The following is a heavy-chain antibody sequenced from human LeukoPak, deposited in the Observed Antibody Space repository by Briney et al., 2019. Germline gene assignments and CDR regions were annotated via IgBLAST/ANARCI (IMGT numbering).Heavy chain of an antibody. Sequence: GGSLRLSCVASGFTFSSYSMNWVRQAPAKGLEWVSYITSNRSIIYYADSVKGRFTISRDNAKNSLYLQMNSLRAEDTAVYYCARDTVDDSSGYSPPGWFDPWGQGTLVTVSS. D-gene: IGHD3-22*01. CDR2: ITSNRSII. CDR3: ARDTVDDSSGYSPPGWFDP. V-gene: IGHV3-48*01. J-gene: IGHJ5*02. CDR1: GFTFSSYS.